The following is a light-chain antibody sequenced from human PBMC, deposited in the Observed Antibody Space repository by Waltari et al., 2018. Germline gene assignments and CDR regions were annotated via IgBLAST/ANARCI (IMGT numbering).Light chain of an antibody. CDR3: QQYNNWPPYT. Sequence: EIVMTQSPATLSVYPGERATRSCRASQSVSSNLAWYQQKTGQAPRLLIYGASTRTTSIPARFSCSGSGTEFTLTISSMQSEDFAVYYCQQYNNWPPYTFGQGTKLGIK. CDR1: QSVSSN. V-gene: IGKV3-15*01. CDR2: GAS. J-gene: IGKJ2*01.